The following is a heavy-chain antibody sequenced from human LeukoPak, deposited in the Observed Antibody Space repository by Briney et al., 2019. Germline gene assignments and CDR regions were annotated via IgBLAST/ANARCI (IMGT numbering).Heavy chain of an antibody. J-gene: IGHJ4*02. CDR2: INLDGREK. Sequence: PGGSLRLSCATSGFTFSRHWMSWVRQAPGRGLEWVANINLDGREKYYVDSVKGRFPISRDNAQNSLYLQMNSLRGEDTAVYYCARDDWGPGDYWGQGTLVTVSS. CDR1: GFTFSRHW. V-gene: IGHV3-7*01. D-gene: IGHD3-9*01. CDR3: ARDDWGPGDY.